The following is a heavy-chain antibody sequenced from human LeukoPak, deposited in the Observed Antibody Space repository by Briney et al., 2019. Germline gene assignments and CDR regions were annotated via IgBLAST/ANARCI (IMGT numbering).Heavy chain of an antibody. Sequence: GGSLRLSCAASGFTFSSNSMNWVRQAPGKGLEWVSVIYRVGSTFYADSVEGRFTISRDNSKNTLYLQMNSLRVEDTAIYYCARDGGNNSWYGMDVWGQGTTVTVSS. J-gene: IGHJ6*02. CDR1: GFTFSSNS. V-gene: IGHV3-66*01. D-gene: IGHD4-23*01. CDR2: IYRVGST. CDR3: ARDGGNNSWYGMDV.